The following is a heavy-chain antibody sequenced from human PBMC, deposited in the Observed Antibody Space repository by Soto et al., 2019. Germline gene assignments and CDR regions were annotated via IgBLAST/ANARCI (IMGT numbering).Heavy chain of an antibody. CDR2: ISAYNGNT. J-gene: IGHJ6*02. CDR3: ASEGWLQYSGYYYPGMDD. CDR1: DVIIAISG. D-gene: IGHD5-12*01. V-gene: IGHV1-18*01. Sequence: PSGELCCTAPDVIIAISGIRCARPDTDQGLEWMGWISAYNGNTHYAQKLQGRVTMTTDTSTSTAYMELRSLRSDDTAVYYCASEGWLQYSGYYYPGMDDWGQATTVTVS.